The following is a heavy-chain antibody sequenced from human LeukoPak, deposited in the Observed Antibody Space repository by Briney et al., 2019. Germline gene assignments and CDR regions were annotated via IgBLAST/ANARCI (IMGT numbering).Heavy chain of an antibody. CDR2: IKEDGSAK. CDR3: ATEVYYYMDV. CDR1: GLTFSNYW. V-gene: IGHV3-7*01. J-gene: IGHJ6*03. Sequence: PGGPLRLSCAASGLTFSNYWMSWVRQAPGKGREWVANIKEDGSAKYYVDSVKGRFTISRDNAKNSLYLQMNSLRAEDTAVYYCATEVYYYMDVWGKGTTVTVSS.